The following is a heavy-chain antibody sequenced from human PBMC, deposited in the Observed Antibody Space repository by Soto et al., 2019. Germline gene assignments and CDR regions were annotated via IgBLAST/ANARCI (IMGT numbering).Heavy chain of an antibody. CDR3: ARWARSSIGGKDFDS. CDR1: GVPISTDDYY. J-gene: IGHJ4*02. CDR2: IHHSGKT. V-gene: IGHV4-39*02. D-gene: IGHD1-26*01. Sequence: SETLSLTCTVSGVPISTDDYYWSWIRQPPGKGLEWIGEIHHSGKTNYNPSLKSRVLISLDTSKNHFFLSLTSVTAADTAVYYCARWARSSIGGKDFDSWGQGTLVTVSS.